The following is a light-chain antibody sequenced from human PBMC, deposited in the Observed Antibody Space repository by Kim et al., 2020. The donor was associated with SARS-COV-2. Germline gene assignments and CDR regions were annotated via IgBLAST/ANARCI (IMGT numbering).Light chain of an antibody. J-gene: IGKJ5*01. CDR3: QQRTNWPIT. V-gene: IGKV3-11*01. CDR1: QNVGTY. Sequence: EIVLTQSPATLSLSPGERATLSCRASQNVGTYLAWYQQKPGQVPRLFIYDASNKASGIPARFSGSGSGTDFSLTISSLEPEDFAIYYCQQRTNWPITFGQGTRLDIK. CDR2: DAS.